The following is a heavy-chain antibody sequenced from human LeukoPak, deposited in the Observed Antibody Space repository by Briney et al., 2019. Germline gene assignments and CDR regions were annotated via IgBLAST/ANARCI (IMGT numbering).Heavy chain of an antibody. CDR2: ISGSGGST. CDR1: GFTFSSYA. D-gene: IGHD2-2*02. CDR3: AKARGYCSSTSCYTNFDY. V-gene: IGHV3-23*01. J-gene: IGHJ4*02. Sequence: GGSLRLSCAASGFTFSSYAMSWVRQAPEKGLEWVSAISGSGGSTYYADSVKGRFTISRDNSKNTLYLQMNSLRAEDTAVYYCAKARGYCSSTSCYTNFDYWGQGTLVTVSS.